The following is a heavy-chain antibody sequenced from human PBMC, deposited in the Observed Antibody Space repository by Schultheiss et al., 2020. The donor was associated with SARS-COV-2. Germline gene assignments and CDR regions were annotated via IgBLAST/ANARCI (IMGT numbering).Heavy chain of an antibody. Sequence: GESLKISCAASGFTFSSYSMNWVRQAPGKGLEWVSSISSSSSTIYYADSVKGRFTISRDNAKNSLYLQMNSLRAEDTALYYCTRDWRFGASYMDVWGKGITVTVSS. D-gene: IGHD3-10*01. CDR2: ISSSSSTI. CDR3: TRDWRFGASYMDV. V-gene: IGHV3-48*01. J-gene: IGHJ6*03. CDR1: GFTFSSYS.